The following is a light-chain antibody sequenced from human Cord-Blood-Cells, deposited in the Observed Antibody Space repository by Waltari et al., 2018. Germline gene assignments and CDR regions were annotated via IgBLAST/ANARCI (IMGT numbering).Light chain of an antibody. J-gene: IGKJ2*03. CDR3: QQLNSYPYS. CDR1: QGISSY. V-gene: IGKV1-9*01. CDR2: AAS. Sequence: IKLPQSPSFRSASGATRVTITSRASQGISSYLAWYQQKPGKAPKLLIYAASTLQIGVPSRFSGSGSGTEFTLTISSLQPEDFATYYCQQLNSYPYSFGQGTKLEIK.